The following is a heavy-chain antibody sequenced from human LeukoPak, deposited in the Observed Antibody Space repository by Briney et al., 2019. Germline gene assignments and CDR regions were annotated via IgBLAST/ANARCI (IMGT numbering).Heavy chain of an antibody. D-gene: IGHD3-9*01. V-gene: IGHV3-30*03. CDR1: GFTFSSYG. CDR3: ARTGDYDILTGYPYYFDY. J-gene: IGHJ4*02. CDR2: ISYDGSNK. Sequence: GGSLRLSCAASGFTFSSYGMHWVRQAPGKGLEWVAVISYDGSNKYYADPVKGRFTISRDNSKNTLYLQMNSLRAEDTAVYYCARTGDYDILTGYPYYFDYWGQGTLVTVSS.